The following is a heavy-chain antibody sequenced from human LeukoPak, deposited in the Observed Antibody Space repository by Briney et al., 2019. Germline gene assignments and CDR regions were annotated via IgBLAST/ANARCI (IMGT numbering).Heavy chain of an antibody. CDR3: ARAMITFGGVIVPFFDY. D-gene: IGHD3-16*02. Sequence: SETLSLTCTVSGDSISSYYWSWLRQPAGKGLEWIGRIYTSGSTNYNPSLKSRVTMAVDTSKNQFSLKLSTVTAADTAVYYCARAMITFGGVIVPFFDYWGQGTLVTVSS. J-gene: IGHJ4*02. V-gene: IGHV4-4*07. CDR1: GDSISSYY. CDR2: IYTSGST.